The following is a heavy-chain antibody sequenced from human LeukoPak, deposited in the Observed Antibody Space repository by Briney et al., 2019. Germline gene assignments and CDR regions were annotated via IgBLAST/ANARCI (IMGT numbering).Heavy chain of an antibody. D-gene: IGHD1-1*01. J-gene: IGHJ4*02. CDR2: INRDASSI. CDR3: ARDRRYASFDN. Sequence: GGSLRLSCAASGFTFSTYWMHWVRHAPGKGLVWVSRINRDASSIAYADSVQGRFTISRDNAKNTLYLQMNSLRADDTALYYCARDRRYASFDNWGQGTLVTVSS. CDR1: GFTFSTYW. V-gene: IGHV3-74*01.